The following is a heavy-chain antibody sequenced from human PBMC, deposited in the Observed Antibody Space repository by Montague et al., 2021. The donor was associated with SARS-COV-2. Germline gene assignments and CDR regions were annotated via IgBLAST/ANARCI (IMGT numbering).Heavy chain of an antibody. CDR2: FNYTGST. V-gene: IGHV4-34*01. J-gene: IGHJ6*02. Sequence: TLSLTCAVYGGSFNDYYWTWIRQPPGKGLEWIGEFNYTGSTNYNPSLKSRVTISVDTSKKHFSLKLTSMTAADTAIYYCARGLLRYFFDWGQGTTVTVSS. CDR3: ARGLLRYFFD. D-gene: IGHD3-9*01. CDR1: GGSFNDYY.